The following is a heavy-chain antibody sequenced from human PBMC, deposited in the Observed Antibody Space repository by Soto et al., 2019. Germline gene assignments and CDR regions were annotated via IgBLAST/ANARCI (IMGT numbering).Heavy chain of an antibody. V-gene: IGHV3-21*01. J-gene: IGHJ4*02. CDR2: ISSTSTYI. Sequence: EVQLLESGGGLVNPGGSLRLSCAASGFDFSRYSINWVRQAPGKGLEWVSAISSTSTYIYYADSVKGRFTISRDNARNSLSLQMNSLRAEDTAVYYCARGSAWSPDSWGQGTLVTVSS. CDR1: GFDFSRYS. D-gene: IGHD6-19*01. CDR3: ARGSAWSPDS.